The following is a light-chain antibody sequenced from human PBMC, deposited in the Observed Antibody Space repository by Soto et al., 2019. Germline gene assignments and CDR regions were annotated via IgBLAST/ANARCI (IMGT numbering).Light chain of an antibody. CDR2: GAS. CDR3: QQYGSSPV. V-gene: IGKV3-20*01. J-gene: IGKJ4*01. Sequence: ESVLTQSPGTLSLSPGERATLSCRASQSVSSSYLAWYQQKPGQAPRLLIYGASSRATGIPDRFSGSGSGTDFTLTISRLEPEDFAVYYCQQYGSSPVFGGGTRWIS. CDR1: QSVSSSY.